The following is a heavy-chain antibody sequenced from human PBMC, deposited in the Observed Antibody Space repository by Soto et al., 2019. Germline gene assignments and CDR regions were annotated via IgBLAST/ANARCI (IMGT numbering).Heavy chain of an antibody. D-gene: IGHD3-10*01. Sequence: QVQLVGSGGGVVQPGRSLRLSCAASGFIFSNYAMHWVRQAPGQGLEWVALIWSDGSYENYAESVKGRFTISRDNSKNTLYLQVNSLRVDVTAVYFCARGTGPGSFLIDYWGQGTLVTVSS. V-gene: IGHV3-33*01. CDR2: IWSDGSYE. CDR3: ARGTGPGSFLIDY. J-gene: IGHJ4*02. CDR1: GFIFSNYA.